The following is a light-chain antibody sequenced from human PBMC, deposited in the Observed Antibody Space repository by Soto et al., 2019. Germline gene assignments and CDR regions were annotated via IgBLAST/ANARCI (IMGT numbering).Light chain of an antibody. Sequence: TQSPGTLSLSPGERATLSCRASQSVTSDYLAWYQQKPGQAPRLLIYGASSRAPGIPDRFTGSGSGTDFTLTISRLEPEDVAVYYCQLYGRSPPMYTFGQGTKVEIK. V-gene: IGKV3-20*01. CDR2: GAS. CDR3: QLYGRSPPMYT. CDR1: QSVTSDY. J-gene: IGKJ2*01.